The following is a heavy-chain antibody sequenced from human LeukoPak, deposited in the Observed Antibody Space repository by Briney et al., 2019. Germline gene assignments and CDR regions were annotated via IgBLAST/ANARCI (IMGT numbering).Heavy chain of an antibody. V-gene: IGHV1-18*01. J-gene: IGHJ6*02. CDR2: ISAYNGHT. D-gene: IGHD2-15*01. CDR1: GYTFTSYG. Sequence: ASVKVSCKASGYTFTSYGISWVRQAPGQGLEWMGWISAYNGHTNYAQKLQGRVTMTTDTSTSTAYMELRSLRSDDTAVYYCARDGRCSGGSCYSYYYSGLDVWGQGTTVTVSS. CDR3: ARDGRCSGGSCYSYYYSGLDV.